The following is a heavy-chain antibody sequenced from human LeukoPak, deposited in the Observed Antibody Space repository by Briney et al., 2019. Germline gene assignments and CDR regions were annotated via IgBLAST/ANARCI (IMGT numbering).Heavy chain of an antibody. Sequence: ASVKVSCKASGYTLSGYYMHWLRQAPGQGLEWMGWINPNSGGTNYAQKFQGRVTMTRDTSISTAYMELSRLRSDDTAVYYCAREFDFDYWGQGTLVTVSS. V-gene: IGHV1-2*02. CDR2: INPNSGGT. J-gene: IGHJ4*02. D-gene: IGHD3-10*01. CDR3: AREFDFDY. CDR1: GYTLSGYY.